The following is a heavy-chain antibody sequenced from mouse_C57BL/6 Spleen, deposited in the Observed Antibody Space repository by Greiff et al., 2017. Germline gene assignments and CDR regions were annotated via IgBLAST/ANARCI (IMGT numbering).Heavy chain of an antibody. J-gene: IGHJ4*01. CDR2: ISGGGGNT. V-gene: IGHV5-9*01. Sequence: EVQLVESGGGLVKPGGSLKLSCAASGFTFSSYTMSWVRQTPEKRLEWVATISGGGGNTYYPDSVKGRFTISRDNAKNTLYLQMSSLRSEDTALYYCARRGYYYGSSRDYAMDDWGQGTSVTVSS. CDR3: ARRGYYYGSSRDYAMDD. CDR1: GFTFSSYT. D-gene: IGHD1-1*01.